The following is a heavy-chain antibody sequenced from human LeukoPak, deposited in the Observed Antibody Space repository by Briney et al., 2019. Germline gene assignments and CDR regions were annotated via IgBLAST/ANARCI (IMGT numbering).Heavy chain of an antibody. V-gene: IGHV3-30*02. CDR3: AKERKLLPFDY. CDR2: IWYDGSNK. Sequence: GGSLRLSCTASGFTFSSYGMHWVRQAPGKGLEWVAVIWYDGSNKYYADSVKGRFTISRDNSKSTLYLQMNSLRPEDTAVYYCAKERKLLPFDYWGQGTLVTVSS. J-gene: IGHJ4*02. CDR1: GFTFSSYG. D-gene: IGHD2-15*01.